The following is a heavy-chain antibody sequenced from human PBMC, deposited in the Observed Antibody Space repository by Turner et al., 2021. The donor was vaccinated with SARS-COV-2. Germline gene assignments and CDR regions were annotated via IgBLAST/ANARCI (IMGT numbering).Heavy chain of an antibody. CDR2: IFSGGNT. CDR1: GITVSSSY. Sequence: EVQLVEAGGGLVQPGGSLRLSCVASGITVSSSYMNWVRQGSGKGLEWVSVIFSGGNTLYADSVQGRFTISRDDSKNTLYLQMNGLRAEDTAVYYCARDRFSGSYYGEFDYWGQGTPVTVS. J-gene: IGHJ4*02. D-gene: IGHD1-26*01. V-gene: IGHV3-53*01. CDR3: ARDRFSGSYYGEFDY.